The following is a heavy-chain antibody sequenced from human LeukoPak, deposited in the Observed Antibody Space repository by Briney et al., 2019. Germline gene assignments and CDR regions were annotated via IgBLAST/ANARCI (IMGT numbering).Heavy chain of an antibody. CDR3: ARFLGYRSSTSCLDYFDY. V-gene: IGHV3-48*03. Sequence: GGSLRLSCAASGFTFSSYEMNWVRQAPGKGLEWVSYISSSGSTIYYADSVKGRFTISRDNAKNSLYLQMNSLRAEDTAVYYCARFLGYRSSTSCLDYFDYWGQGTLDTVSS. D-gene: IGHD2-2*01. CDR1: GFTFSSYE. J-gene: IGHJ4*02. CDR2: ISSSGSTI.